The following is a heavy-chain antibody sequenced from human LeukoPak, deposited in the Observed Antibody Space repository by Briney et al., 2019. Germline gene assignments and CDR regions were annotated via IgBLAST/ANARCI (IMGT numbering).Heavy chain of an antibody. CDR2: VSSSSTYI. V-gene: IGHV3-21*01. CDR3: AGAYYFDISGYSHAFDI. J-gene: IGHJ3*02. D-gene: IGHD3-22*01. Sequence: GGSLRLSCKTSGFTFSSYSMNWVRQAPGKGLEWVSSVSSSSTYIYYADSVKGRFTISRDNAKNSLYLQMNSLRAEDTAVYYCAGAYYFDISGYSHAFDIWGQGTMVTVSS. CDR1: GFTFSSYS.